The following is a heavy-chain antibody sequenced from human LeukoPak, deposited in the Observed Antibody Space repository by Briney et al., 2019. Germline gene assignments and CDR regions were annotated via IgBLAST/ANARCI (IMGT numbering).Heavy chain of an antibody. J-gene: IGHJ4*02. V-gene: IGHV3-30*02. D-gene: IGHD3-10*01. CDR3: AKGFGEFVDY. CDR2: IRYDGSNK. Sequence: GGSLRLACEASGFNLRTYEMSWVRQAPGKGLEWVAFIRYDGSNKFYADSVKGRFTISRDTSKNTLYLQMNSLRPEDTAVYYCAKGFGEFVDYWGQGTLVTVSS. CDR1: GFNLRTYE.